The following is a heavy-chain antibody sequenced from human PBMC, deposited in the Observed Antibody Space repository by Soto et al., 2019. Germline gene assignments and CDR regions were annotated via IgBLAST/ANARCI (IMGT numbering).Heavy chain of an antibody. J-gene: IGHJ6*02. CDR1: GGTFSSYA. V-gene: IGHV1-69*13. CDR3: ASGYCISTSCYRGDYYYYGMDV. D-gene: IGHD2-2*01. Sequence: SVKVSCKASGGTFSSYAISWVRQAPGQGLEWMGGIIPIFGTANYAQKFQGRVTITADESTSTAYMELSSLRSEDTAVYYCASGYCISTSCYRGDYYYYGMDVWGQGTTVTV. CDR2: IIPIFGTA.